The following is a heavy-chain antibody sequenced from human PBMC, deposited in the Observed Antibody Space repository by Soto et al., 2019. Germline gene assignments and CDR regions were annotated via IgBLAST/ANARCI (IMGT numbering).Heavy chain of an antibody. Sequence: RGESLKISCKGSGYSFTSYWISWVRQMPGKGLEWMGRIDPSDSYTNYSPSFQGHVTISADKSISTAYLQWSSLKASDTAMYYCARLGGYDFYYYYGMDVWGQGTTVTVSS. V-gene: IGHV5-10-1*01. CDR3: ARLGGYDFYYYYGMDV. CDR1: GYSFTSYW. J-gene: IGHJ6*02. CDR2: IDPSDSYT. D-gene: IGHD5-12*01.